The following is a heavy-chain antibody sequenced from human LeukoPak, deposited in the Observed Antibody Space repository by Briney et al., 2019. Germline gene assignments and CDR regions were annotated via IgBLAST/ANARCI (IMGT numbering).Heavy chain of an antibody. D-gene: IGHD5-24*01. J-gene: IGHJ4*02. CDR1: GFTFSTSA. CDR3: ARDFRTQLDGYSPPYHFDY. V-gene: IGHV3-23*01. CDR2: IRASDDTT. Sequence: GGSLRLSCEVFGFTFSTSAMSWVRQAPGKGLEWVSGIRASDDTTYYVDSVKGRFTVSRDNSKNTLYLQMNSLRVEDTAVYYCARDFRTQLDGYSPPYHFDYWGQGALVTVSS.